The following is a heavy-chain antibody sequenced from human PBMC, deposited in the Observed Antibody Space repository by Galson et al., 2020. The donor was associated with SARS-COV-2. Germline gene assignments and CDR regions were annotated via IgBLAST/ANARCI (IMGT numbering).Heavy chain of an antibody. V-gene: IGHV3-9*01. CDR3: AKGPYGDYVSNWFDP. J-gene: IGHJ5*02. D-gene: IGHD4-17*01. CDR1: GFTFDDYA. Sequence: SLKIYCAASGFTFDDYAMHWVRQAPGKGLEWVSGISWNSDNIGYADSVKGRFTISRDNANNSLYLQMNSLRAEDTAFYYCAKGPYGDYVSNWFDPWGQGTLVTVSS. CDR2: ISWNSDNI.